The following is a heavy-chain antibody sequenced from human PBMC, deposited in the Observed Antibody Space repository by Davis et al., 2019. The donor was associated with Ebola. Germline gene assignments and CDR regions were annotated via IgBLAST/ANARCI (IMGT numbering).Heavy chain of an antibody. Sequence: AASVKVSCKASGYTFTSYAMHWVRQAPGQRLEWMGWINAGNGNTKYSQKFQGRVTITRDTSASTAYMELSSLRSEDTAVYYCARFPLYFAARRLRDWFDPWGQGTLVTVSS. CDR2: INAGNGNT. CDR3: ARFPLYFAARRLRDWFDP. J-gene: IGHJ5*02. CDR1: GYTFTSYA. V-gene: IGHV1-3*01. D-gene: IGHD3-9*01.